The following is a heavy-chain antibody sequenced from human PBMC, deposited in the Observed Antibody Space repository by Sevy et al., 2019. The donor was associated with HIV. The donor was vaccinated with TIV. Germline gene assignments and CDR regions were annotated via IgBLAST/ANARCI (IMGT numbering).Heavy chain of an antibody. D-gene: IGHD1-26*01. J-gene: IGHJ3*02. CDR1: GYTFTGYY. CDR2: INPNSGGT. CDR3: AREIVGATGDAFDI. V-gene: IGHV1-2*02. Sequence: ASVKVSCKASGYTFTGYYMHWVRQAPGQGLEWMGWINPNSGGTNYAQKFQGRVTMTREPSISTAYMELSRLRSDDTAVYYCAREIVGATGDAFDIWGQGTMVTVSS.